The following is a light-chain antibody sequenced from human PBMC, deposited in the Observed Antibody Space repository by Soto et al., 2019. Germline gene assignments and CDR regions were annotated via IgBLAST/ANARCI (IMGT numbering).Light chain of an antibody. CDR1: QSVSSN. Sequence: EIVMTQSPATLSVSPGERATLSCRASQSVSSNLAWYQQKPGQAPRLLIYGASTRATGIPGRFSGSGYGTEFTLTISSLQSEDFAVYYCQQRSKWPLTFGGGTKVDIK. CDR3: QQRSKWPLT. CDR2: GAS. J-gene: IGKJ4*01. V-gene: IGKV3-15*01.